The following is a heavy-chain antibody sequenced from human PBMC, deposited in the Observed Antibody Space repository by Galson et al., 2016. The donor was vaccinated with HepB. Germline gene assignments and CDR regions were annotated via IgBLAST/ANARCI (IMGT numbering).Heavy chain of an antibody. Sequence: SLRLSCAASGFTFSDYYMTWVRLAPGKGLQWVSSISFISTNKIYYADSVKGRFTVSRDNARNTLNLQMTNLRVEDTAIYYCARLTQWRLDIWGQGTMVTVSS. D-gene: IGHD6-19*01. CDR3: ARLTQWRLDI. CDR1: GFTFSDYY. J-gene: IGHJ3*02. V-gene: IGHV3-11*01. CDR2: ISFISTNKI.